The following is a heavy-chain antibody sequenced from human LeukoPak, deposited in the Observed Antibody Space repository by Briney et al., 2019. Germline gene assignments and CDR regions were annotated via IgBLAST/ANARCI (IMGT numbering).Heavy chain of an antibody. V-gene: IGHV3-23*01. J-gene: IGHJ3*02. Sequence: GGSLRLSCAACGFTFSSYAMSWVRQAPGKGLEWVSAISGSGGSTYYADSVKGRFTISRDNSKNTLYLQLNSLRAENTAVYYCAKDRSSGWYDAFDIWGQGTMVTVSS. CDR3: AKDRSSGWYDAFDI. CDR2: ISGSGGST. CDR1: GFTFSSYA. D-gene: IGHD6-19*01.